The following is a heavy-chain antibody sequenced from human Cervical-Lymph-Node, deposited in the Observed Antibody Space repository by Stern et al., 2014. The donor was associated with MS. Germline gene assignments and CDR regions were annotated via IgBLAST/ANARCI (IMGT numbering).Heavy chain of an antibody. CDR1: GFNLDGHE. Sequence: QLVESGGDLVQPGRALGLSCVASGFNLDGHEMHWVRQAPGKGLEWVSSISWNSGGIVYADSVKGRFTISRDNARNSLYLQMNSLRAEDTAFYYCAKDTPFGNWGQGTLVTVSS. J-gene: IGHJ4*02. V-gene: IGHV3-9*01. CDR3: AKDTPFGN. CDR2: ISWNSGGI.